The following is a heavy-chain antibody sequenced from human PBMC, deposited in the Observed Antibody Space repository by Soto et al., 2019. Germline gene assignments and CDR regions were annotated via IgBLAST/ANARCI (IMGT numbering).Heavy chain of an antibody. J-gene: IGHJ5*02. V-gene: IGHV4-34*01. CDR3: ARVGPWVPYYYDSSPYTFENWFDP. D-gene: IGHD3-22*01. CDR2: IHHSGRS. CDR1: GGSFSDHY. Sequence: PSETLSLTCAVSGGSFSDHYWTWIRQPPDKGMEWIGEIHHSGRSHYNPSFKSRATISIDMTNNHVSLILNSVTAADTAVYYCARVGPWVPYYYDSSPYTFENWFDPWGQGTLVTVSS.